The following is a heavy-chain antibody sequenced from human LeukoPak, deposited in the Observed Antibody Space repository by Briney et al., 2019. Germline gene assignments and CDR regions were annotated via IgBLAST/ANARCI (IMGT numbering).Heavy chain of an antibody. CDR3: ARGPSYYYDSSGYSI. CDR1: GGTFSSYA. V-gene: IGHV1-69*01. Sequence: SVKASCKASGGTFSSYAISWVRQAPGQGLEWMGGIIPIFGTANYAQKFQGRVTITADESTSTAYMELSSLRSKDTAVYYCARGPSYYYDSSGYSIWGQGTLVTVSS. CDR2: IIPIFGTA. D-gene: IGHD3-22*01. J-gene: IGHJ4*02.